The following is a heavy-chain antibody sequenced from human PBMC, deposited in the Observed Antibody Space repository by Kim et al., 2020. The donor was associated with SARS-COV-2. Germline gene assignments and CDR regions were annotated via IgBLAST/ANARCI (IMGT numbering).Heavy chain of an antibody. CDR2: FDPEDGET. CDR3: ATVGCSGGSCYSGYWFDP. D-gene: IGHD2-15*01. Sequence: ASVKVSCKVSGYTLTELSMHWVRQAPGKGLEWMGGFDPEDGETIYAQKFQGRVTMTEDTSTDTAYMELSSLRSEDTAVYYCATVGCSGGSCYSGYWFDPWGQGTLVTVSS. J-gene: IGHJ5*02. V-gene: IGHV1-24*01. CDR1: GYTLTELS.